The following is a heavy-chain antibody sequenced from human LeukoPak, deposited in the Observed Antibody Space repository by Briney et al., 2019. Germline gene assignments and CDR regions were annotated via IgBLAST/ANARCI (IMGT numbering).Heavy chain of an antibody. J-gene: IGHJ4*02. Sequence: GGSLRLSCAGSGFTFSRYWMHWVRQAPGQGLVSVSHINNDGSSTNYADSVKGRFAISRDNANNILFLQMNSLRVEDTGLYFCARGRLRGYSYDPTYWGLGTLVTVSS. CDR3: ARGRLRGYSYDPTY. D-gene: IGHD5-18*01. CDR2: INNDGSST. CDR1: GFTFSRYW. V-gene: IGHV3-74*01.